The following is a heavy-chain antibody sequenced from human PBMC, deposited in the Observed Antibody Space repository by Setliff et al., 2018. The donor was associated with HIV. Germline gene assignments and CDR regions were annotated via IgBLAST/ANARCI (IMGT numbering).Heavy chain of an antibody. CDR3: ATQTVAVGAPGYFDS. V-gene: IGHV1-69*10. CDR1: GYTFTSYD. J-gene: IGHJ4*02. CDR2: IIPILGIA. Sequence: ASVKVSCKASGYTFTSYDINWVRQAPGQGLERMGGIIPILGIANYAQNFQGRLTITADTSTSTAYMELLSLRSEDTAIYYCATQTVAVGAPGYFDSWGQGTLVTVSS. D-gene: IGHD2-15*01.